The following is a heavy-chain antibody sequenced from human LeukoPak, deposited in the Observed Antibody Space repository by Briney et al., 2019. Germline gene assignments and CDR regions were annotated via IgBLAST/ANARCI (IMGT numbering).Heavy chain of an antibody. J-gene: IGHJ4*02. V-gene: IGHV4-39*01. Sequence: PSETLSLTCTVSGGSISSSSYYWGWIRQPPGKGLEWIGSIYYSGSTYYNPSLKSRVTISVDTSKNQFSLKLSSVTAADTAVYYCARVGEYCSSTSCRIFFDYWGQGTLVTVSS. CDR3: ARVGEYCSSTSCRIFFDY. CDR2: IYYSGST. CDR1: GGSISSSSYY. D-gene: IGHD2-2*01.